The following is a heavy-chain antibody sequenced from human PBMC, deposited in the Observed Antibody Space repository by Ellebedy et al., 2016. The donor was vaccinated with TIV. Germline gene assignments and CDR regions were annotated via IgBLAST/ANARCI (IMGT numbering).Heavy chain of an antibody. D-gene: IGHD4/OR15-4a*01. CDR3: ARVLRATSGMDV. CDR2: INPDSGGT. V-gene: IGHV1-2*02. J-gene: IGHJ6*02. CDR1: GYIFTAYY. Sequence: ASVKVSCKTSGYIFTAYYIHWVRQAPGQGLEWMGWINPDSGGTNSPQKFQGRVTMTRDTSVNTAYMELSRLQSDDTAVYYCARVLRATSGMDVWGQGTTVTVS.